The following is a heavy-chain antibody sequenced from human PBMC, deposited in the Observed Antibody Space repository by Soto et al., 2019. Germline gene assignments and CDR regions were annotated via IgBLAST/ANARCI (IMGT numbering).Heavy chain of an antibody. CDR2: IYYSGST. CDR1: GGSISRYY. J-gene: IGHJ4*02. D-gene: IGHD2-2*01. Sequence: PWVTLSLTCTVSGGSISRYYWSWIRQPPGKGLEWLGSIYYSGSTNYNPSLKSRVTISVDRSEHQFSLKTSSLPAAATAAYYCVTGRIKLPAVYLNWGQGAQVNVSS. CDR3: VTGRIKLPAVYLN. V-gene: IGHV4-59*12.